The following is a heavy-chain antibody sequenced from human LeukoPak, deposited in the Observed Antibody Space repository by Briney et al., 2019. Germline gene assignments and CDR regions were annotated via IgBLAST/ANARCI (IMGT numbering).Heavy chain of an antibody. J-gene: IGHJ4*02. CDR2: VYYSGNT. V-gene: IGHV4-39*01. D-gene: IGHD2-8*01. CDR3: AGLINGDPGRY. Sequence: PSETLSLTCTVSGGSVINNHWGWIRQCPGKGLEWVGSVYYSGNTYYNPSLKSRVSMSVDASMNQFSLRINSVTAADTAVYYCAGLINGDPGRYWGQGILATVSS. CDR1: GGSVINNH.